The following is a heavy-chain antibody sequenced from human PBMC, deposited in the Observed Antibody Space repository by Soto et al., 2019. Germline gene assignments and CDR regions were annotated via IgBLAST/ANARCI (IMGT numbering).Heavy chain of an antibody. Sequence: SQTLSLTFAISGDGVSSNSSAWNWIRQSPSRVLEWLGRTYYRSKWYNDYAVSVKSRITINPDTSKNQFSLQLNSVTPEETAVYYCAREGFSGYYDSTGYYQEWGQGTMVTV. CDR3: AREGFSGYYDSTGYYQE. D-gene: IGHD3-22*01. CDR2: TYYRSKWYN. CDR1: GDGVSSNSSA. V-gene: IGHV6-1*01. J-gene: IGHJ4*02.